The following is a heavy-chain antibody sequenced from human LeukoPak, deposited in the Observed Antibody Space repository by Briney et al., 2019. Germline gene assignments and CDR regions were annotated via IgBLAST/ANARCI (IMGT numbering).Heavy chain of an antibody. D-gene: IGHD1-1*01. V-gene: IGHV3-74*01. J-gene: IGHJ6*03. Sequence: GGSLRLSCAASGFTFKLYWMHWVHQVPGRGPVWVSRINHDGSDTIYADSVRGRFTISRDDAKNTLQLQMNSLRAEDTAVYYCARDVQLPDYYYYYMDVWGKGTTVTVSS. CDR3: ARDVQLPDYYYYYMDV. CDR1: GFTFKLYW. CDR2: INHDGSDT.